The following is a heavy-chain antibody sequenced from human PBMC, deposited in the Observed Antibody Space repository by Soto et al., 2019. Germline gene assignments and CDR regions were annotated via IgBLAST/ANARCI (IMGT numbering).Heavy chain of an antibody. CDR1: GGTFSSYA. J-gene: IGHJ4*02. V-gene: IGHV1-69*01. CDR2: IIPIFGTA. D-gene: IGHD5-18*01. CDR3: ARVRVDVDTAMVIHDYYFDY. Sequence: QVQLVQSGAEVQKPGSSVKVSCKASGGTFSSYAISWVRQAPGQGLEWMGGIIPIFGTANYAQKFQGRVTITANEATSTAYMEVSSLRSEDTAVYYCARVRVDVDTAMVIHDYYFDYWGQGTLVTVSS.